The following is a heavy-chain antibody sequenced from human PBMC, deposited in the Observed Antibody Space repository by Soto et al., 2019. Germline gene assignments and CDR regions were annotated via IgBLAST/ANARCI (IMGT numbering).Heavy chain of an antibody. CDR2: SHYSGNT. D-gene: IGHD1-1*01. CDR1: GGSIISYF. Sequence: KSSETLSLTCSVSGGSIISYFWTWIRQSPGKGLQWIGYSHYSGNTNYNPSLKSRVTMSVDTSKNQFSLNLASVTAADTAVYYCARMNQLAPKRNAFDIWGQGTMVTVSS. V-gene: IGHV4-59*01. J-gene: IGHJ3*02. CDR3: ARMNQLAPKRNAFDI.